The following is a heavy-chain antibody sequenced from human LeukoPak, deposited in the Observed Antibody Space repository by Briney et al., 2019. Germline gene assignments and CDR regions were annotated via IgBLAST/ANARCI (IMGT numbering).Heavy chain of an antibody. J-gene: IGHJ4*02. CDR1: GFTFSSYA. CDR2: ISYDGSNK. CDR3: ARDFRIVGATFLDY. V-gene: IGHV3-30-3*01. D-gene: IGHD1-26*01. Sequence: PGRSLRLSCAASGFTFSSYAMHWVRQAPGKGLEWVAVISYDGSNKYYADSVKGRFTISRDNSKNTLYLQMNSLRAEDTAVYYCARDFRIVGATFLDYWGQGTLVTVSS.